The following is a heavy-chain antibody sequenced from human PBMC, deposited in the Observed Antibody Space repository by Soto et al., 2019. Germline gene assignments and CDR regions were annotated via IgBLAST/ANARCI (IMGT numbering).Heavy chain of an antibody. CDR1: GYTFTGYY. V-gene: IGHV1-2*02. CDR2: INPNSGGT. Sequence: GASVKVSCKASGYTFTGYYMHWVRQAPGQGLEWMGWINPNSGGTNYAQKFQGRVTMTRDTSISTAYMELSRLRSDDTAVYYCARDARYSSGWYGMSYYYYYGMDAWGQGTTVTVSS. J-gene: IGHJ6*02. CDR3: ARDARYSSGWYGMSYYYYYGMDA. D-gene: IGHD6-19*01.